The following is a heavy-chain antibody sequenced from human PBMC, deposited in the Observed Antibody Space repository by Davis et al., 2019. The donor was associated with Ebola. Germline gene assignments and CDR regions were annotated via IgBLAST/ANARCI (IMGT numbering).Heavy chain of an antibody. V-gene: IGHV4-34*01. CDR3: ARGGGFGGYGMDV. Sequence: MPSETLSLTCAVYGGSFSGYYWTWIRQPPGKGLEWIGEINYSGSTNYNPSRKSRVTISVDTSKNQFSLKLSSVTAADTAAYYCARGGGFGGYGMDVWGQGTTVTVSS. J-gene: IGHJ6*02. D-gene: IGHD3-10*01. CDR2: INYSGST. CDR1: GGSFSGYY.